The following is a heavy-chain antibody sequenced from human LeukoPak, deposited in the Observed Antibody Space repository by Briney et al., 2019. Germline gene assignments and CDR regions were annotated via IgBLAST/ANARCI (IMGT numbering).Heavy chain of an antibody. J-gene: IGHJ6*04. Sequence: GASVTVSCKASGYTFTSYYMHWVRQAPGLGLEGMGIINPSGGSTSYAQKFQGRVTMTRDTSTSTVYMELSSLRSEDTAVYYCASTYGASDFCILGVWGKGTTVTVSS. D-gene: IGHD3-3*01. CDR3: ASTYGASDFCILGV. CDR2: INPSGGST. CDR1: GYTFTSYY. V-gene: IGHV1-46*01.